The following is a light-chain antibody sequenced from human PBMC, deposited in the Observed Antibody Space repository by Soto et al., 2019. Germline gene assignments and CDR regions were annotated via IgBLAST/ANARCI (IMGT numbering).Light chain of an antibody. Sequence: QSALTQPASVSGSPGQSITISCTGTSSDVGGYNYVSWFQHHPGKAPKLIIYEVSYRPSGVSARFSGSKSGDTASLTISGLPADDEADYYCSSFTNTITRYAFGTGTKVTVL. CDR1: SSDVGGYNY. CDR3: SSFTNTITRYA. J-gene: IGLJ1*01. V-gene: IGLV2-14*01. CDR2: EVS.